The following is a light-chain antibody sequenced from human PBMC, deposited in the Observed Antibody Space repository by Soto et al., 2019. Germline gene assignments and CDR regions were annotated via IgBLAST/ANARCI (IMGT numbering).Light chain of an antibody. CDR3: QQRSNWPPGLT. V-gene: IGKV3-11*01. CDR2: DAP. CDR1: QSVSSY. J-gene: IGKJ4*01. Sequence: EIVLTQSPATLSLSPGERATLSCRASQSVSSYLAWYQQKPGQAPRLLIYDAPNRATGIPARFSGSGSGTDFTLTISSLVPEDFAVYYCQQRSNWPPGLTFGGGTKVEIK.